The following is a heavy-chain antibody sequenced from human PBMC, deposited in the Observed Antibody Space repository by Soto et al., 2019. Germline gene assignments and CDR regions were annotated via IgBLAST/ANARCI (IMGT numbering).Heavy chain of an antibody. Sequence: PGGSLRLSCGASGFTFRSYWMSWVRQAPGKGLEWVANINQDGSEKYYVDSVKGRFTISRDNAENSVYLQMNTLRAEDTAVYYCARDHMVASIVFEYWGLGTLVTVSS. CDR1: GFTFRSYW. V-gene: IGHV3-7*01. CDR2: INQDGSEK. D-gene: IGHD3-10*01. CDR3: ARDHMVASIVFEY. J-gene: IGHJ4*02.